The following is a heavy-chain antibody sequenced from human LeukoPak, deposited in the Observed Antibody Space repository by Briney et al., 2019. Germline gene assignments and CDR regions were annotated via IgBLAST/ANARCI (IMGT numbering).Heavy chain of an antibody. D-gene: IGHD3-10*01. V-gene: IGHV3-48*03. Sequence: PGGSLRLSRAASGFTFSHFEMIWVRQAPGKGLEWVSYISSRGSTIYYADSVKGRFTISRDNAKNSLYLQMSSLRAEDTAVYYCARGRYGGSGKGYFDYWGQGTLVTVSS. CDR3: ARGRYGGSGKGYFDY. J-gene: IGHJ4*02. CDR2: ISSRGSTI. CDR1: GFTFSHFE.